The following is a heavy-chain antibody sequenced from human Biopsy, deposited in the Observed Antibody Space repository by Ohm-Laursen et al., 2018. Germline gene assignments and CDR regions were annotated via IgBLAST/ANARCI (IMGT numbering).Heavy chain of an antibody. CDR1: GYTFTDSY. D-gene: IGHD1-26*01. J-gene: IGHJ2*01. Sequence: VATVKISCKASGYTFTDSYMHWVRQAPGQGLEWMGWINPNSGGTNYAQKFQGRVTMTRDTSMSTAYMELNRLRSDDTAMYYCARGGLNYSYFDPWGRGTLVTVSS. CDR3: ARGGLNYSYFDP. V-gene: IGHV1-2*02. CDR2: INPNSGGT.